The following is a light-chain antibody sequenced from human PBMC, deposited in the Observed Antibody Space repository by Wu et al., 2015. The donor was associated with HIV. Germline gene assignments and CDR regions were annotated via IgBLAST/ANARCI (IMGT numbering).Light chain of an antibody. V-gene: IGKV3-11*01. J-gene: IGKJ1*01. CDR1: QSVSSN. CDR2: DTS. Sequence: EVVLTQSPATLSLSPGERATLSCRASQSVSSNLAWYQQKPGQAPRLLIYDTSNRATGIPARFSGSGSGTDFTLTISRLEPEDFAVYYCQQYNNWPPWTFGQGTKVEIK. CDR3: QQYNNWPPWT.